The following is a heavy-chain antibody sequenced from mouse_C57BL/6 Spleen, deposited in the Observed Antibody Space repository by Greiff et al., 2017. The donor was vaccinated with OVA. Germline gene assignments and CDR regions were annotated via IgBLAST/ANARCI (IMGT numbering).Heavy chain of an antibody. CDR2: LYPRSGHT. V-gene: IGHV1-81*01. D-gene: IGHD2-4*01. Sequence: VQLQQSGAELARPGASVKLSCKASGYTFTSYGISWVKQRTGQGLEWIGELYPRSGHTYSNETFKGKATLTADKSSRTAYMELRSLTSEDSAVYVGARSSYDYGSGFAYWGQGTLVTVSA. CDR3: ARSSYDYGSGFAY. CDR1: GYTFTSYG. J-gene: IGHJ3*01.